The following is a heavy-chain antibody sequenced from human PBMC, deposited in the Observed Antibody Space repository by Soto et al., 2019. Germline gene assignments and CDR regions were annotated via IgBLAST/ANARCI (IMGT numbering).Heavy chain of an antibody. Sequence: SETLSLTCAVSGGSMRSGDYSWSWIRQPPGKGLEWIGYIYYSGNTYYNPSLKSRVTISVDRSKNQFSLKLSSVTAADTAVYYCARGGRWLQSRLDYWGQGTLVTVSS. V-gene: IGHV4-30-2*01. CDR1: GGSMRSGDYS. D-gene: IGHD5-12*01. J-gene: IGHJ4*02. CDR3: ARGGRWLQSRLDY. CDR2: IYYSGNT.